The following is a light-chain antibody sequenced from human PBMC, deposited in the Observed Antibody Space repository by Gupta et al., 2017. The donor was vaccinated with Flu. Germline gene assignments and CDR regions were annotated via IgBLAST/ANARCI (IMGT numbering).Light chain of an antibody. J-gene: IGLJ2*01. CDR2: QDI. V-gene: IGLV3-1*01. CDR3: QAWDITTVV. Sequence: SYELTQSPSVSVSPGQTATITCSGDKLGHRYVFWYQHRPGQSPVLVIYQDIKRPSGIPARFSASNSGNTATLTISGTQAMDEAYYYCQAWDITTVVFGGGTKLTVL. CDR1: KLGHRY.